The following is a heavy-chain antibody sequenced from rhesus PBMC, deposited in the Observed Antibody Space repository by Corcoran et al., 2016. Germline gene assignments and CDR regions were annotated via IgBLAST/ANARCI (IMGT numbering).Heavy chain of an antibody. D-gene: IGHD4-23*01. V-gene: IGHV4-76*01. CDR1: GGPISGGYD. CDR3: ARIYTVTWLPIDY. Sequence: QVQLQESGPGVVKPSETLSLTCAVSGGPISGGYDWSWIRHPPGKELDWIGYFYGSSGSTNYTPALKNQGTISNAASKNGFSLKLGSVTAADTAVYYCARIYTVTWLPIDYWGQGVLVTVSS. J-gene: IGHJ4*01. CDR2: FYGSSGST.